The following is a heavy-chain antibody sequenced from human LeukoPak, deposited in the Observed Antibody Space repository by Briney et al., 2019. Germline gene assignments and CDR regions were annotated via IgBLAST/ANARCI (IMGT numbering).Heavy chain of an antibody. CDR2: ISYDGSNK. D-gene: IGHD6-13*01. CDR3: AKSGIAAAGTKRGYFDY. Sequence: GRSLRLSCAASGFTFSSYGMHWVRQAPGKGLEWVAVISYDGSNKYSADSVKGRFTISRDNSKNTLYLQMNSLRAEDTAVYCCAKSGIAAAGTKRGYFDYWGQGTLVTVSS. V-gene: IGHV3-30*18. CDR1: GFTFSSYG. J-gene: IGHJ4*02.